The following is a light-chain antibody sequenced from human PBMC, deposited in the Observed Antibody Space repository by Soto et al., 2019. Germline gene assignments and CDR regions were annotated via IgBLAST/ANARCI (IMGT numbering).Light chain of an antibody. CDR2: SNN. J-gene: IGLJ1*01. CDR3: AAWDDSLNAYV. CDR1: SSNIGSKA. Sequence: QPVLTQPPSASGTPGQRVTISCSGSSSNIGSKAVNWYQQLPGTAPKLLIQSNNQRPSGVPDRFSGSKSGTSASLAISGLQSEDEADYYCAAWDDSLNAYVFGTGTKLTVL. V-gene: IGLV1-44*01.